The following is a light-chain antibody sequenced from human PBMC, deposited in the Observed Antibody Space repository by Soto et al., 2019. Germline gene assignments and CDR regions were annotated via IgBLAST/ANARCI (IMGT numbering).Light chain of an antibody. CDR2: GAS. V-gene: IGKV3-20*01. J-gene: IGKJ1*01. CDR3: QQYGSSPWT. Sequence: EIVLTQSPGTLSLSPGERATLSCRASQSVSSSYLAWYQQKPGQAPRLLIYGASIRATGIPDRFSGSGSGTDFILTIIGLEPEDFAVYYCQQYGSSPWTFGQGTKVEIK. CDR1: QSVSSSY.